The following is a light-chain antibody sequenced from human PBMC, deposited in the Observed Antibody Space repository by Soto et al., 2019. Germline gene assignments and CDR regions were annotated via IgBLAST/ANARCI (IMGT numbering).Light chain of an antibody. CDR1: SSDVGGYNY. Sequence: QSALTQPASVSGSPGQSITISCTGTSSDVGGYNYVSWYQQHPGKAPKLMIYEVSNRPSGVSNRFSGSKSGNTASLTISGLQAEDEADYYCSSFRSGSTLFGTGTKLTV. J-gene: IGLJ1*01. V-gene: IGLV2-14*01. CDR2: EVS. CDR3: SSFRSGSTL.